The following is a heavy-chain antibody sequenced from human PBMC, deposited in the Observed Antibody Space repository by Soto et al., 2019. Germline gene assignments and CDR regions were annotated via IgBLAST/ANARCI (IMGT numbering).Heavy chain of an antibody. Sequence: AGPTLGNPTETLTLTCTVSRFSLNNAAMGVSWIRQPPGKALEWLAHIFSSDKKTYSTSLKSRLTISKDTSKSQVVLTMTNMDPVDTGTYFCARINSPTHYFYYGMDVWGLGTTVTVSS. V-gene: IGHV2-26*01. D-gene: IGHD4-4*01. CDR2: IFSSDKK. CDR1: RFSLNNAAMG. J-gene: IGHJ6*02. CDR3: ARINSPTHYFYYGMDV.